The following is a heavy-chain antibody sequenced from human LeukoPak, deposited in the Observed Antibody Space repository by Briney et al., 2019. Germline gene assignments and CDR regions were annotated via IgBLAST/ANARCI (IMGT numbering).Heavy chain of an antibody. CDR2: INHSGST. D-gene: IGHD3-10*01. Sequence: PSETLSLTCAVYGGSFSGYYWSWIRQPPGKGLEWIGEINHSGSTNYNPSLKSRVTISVDTSKNQFSLKLSSVTAADTAVYYCAAGRLLWFGEYQPWGQGTLVTVSS. CDR3: AAGRLLWFGEYQP. V-gene: IGHV4-34*01. J-gene: IGHJ5*02. CDR1: GGSFSGYY.